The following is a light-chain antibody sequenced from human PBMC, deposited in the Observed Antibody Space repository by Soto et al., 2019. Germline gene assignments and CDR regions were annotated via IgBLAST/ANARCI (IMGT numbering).Light chain of an antibody. Sequence: EIVLSQSPVTLSLSPGERATLSCRASQSVSSNYLAWYQQKPGQAPRLLIYVAFNRAPGIPDRFSGSGSGTDFTLTISRLEPDDFAVYYCQQYARLPRTFGQGTKVDIK. CDR2: VAF. J-gene: IGKJ1*01. CDR1: QSVSSNY. V-gene: IGKV3-20*01. CDR3: QQYARLPRT.